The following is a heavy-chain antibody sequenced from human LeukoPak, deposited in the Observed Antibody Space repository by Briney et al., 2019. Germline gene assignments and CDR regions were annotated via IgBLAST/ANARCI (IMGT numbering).Heavy chain of an antibody. V-gene: IGHV3-48*03. J-gene: IGHJ4*02. CDR1: GFTFNNFE. D-gene: IGHD4/OR15-4a*01. CDR2: VSGSGDEI. CDR3: ATKVPGSSHFSS. Sequence: GGSLTFSCAASGFTFNNFEMNGVRQAPGKGLEWVSYVSGSGDEIRYGDSVKGRFTISRDNAKSSLYLQMDSLRAEDTAVYYCATKVPGSSHFSSWGQGTLVTVSS.